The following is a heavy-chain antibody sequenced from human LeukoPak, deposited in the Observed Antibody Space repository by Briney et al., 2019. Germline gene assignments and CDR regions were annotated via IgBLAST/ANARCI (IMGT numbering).Heavy chain of an antibody. Sequence: SETLSLTCTVSGGSISSTSYYWGWIRQPPGKGLEWIGSINYSGSTYYNPSLKSRVTISVDTSKNQFSLKLSSVTAADTAVYYCARGYFDWLLPDEYYFDYWGQGTLVTVSS. V-gene: IGHV4-39*07. CDR2: INYSGST. CDR3: ARGYFDWLLPDEYYFDY. J-gene: IGHJ4*02. CDR1: GGSISSTSYY. D-gene: IGHD3-9*01.